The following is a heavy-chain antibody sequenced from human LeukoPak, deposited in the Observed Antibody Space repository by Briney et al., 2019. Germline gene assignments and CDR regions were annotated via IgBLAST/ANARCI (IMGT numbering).Heavy chain of an antibody. V-gene: IGHV4-34*01. J-gene: IGHJ4*02. CDR2: INHSEST. CDR1: GGSFSGYY. D-gene: IGHD3-16*02. CDR3: ARANYYDYVWGSYRYPRVFDY. Sequence: SETLSLTCAVYGGSFSGYYWSWIRQPPGKGLEWIGEINHSESTNYNPSLKSRVTISVDTSRNQFSLKLSSVTAADTAVYYCARANYYDYVWGSYRYPRVFDYWGQGTLVTVSS.